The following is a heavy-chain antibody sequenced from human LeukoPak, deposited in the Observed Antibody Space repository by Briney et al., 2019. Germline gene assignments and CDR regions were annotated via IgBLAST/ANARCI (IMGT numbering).Heavy chain of an antibody. CDR1: GFTFSSYA. CDR2: ISYDGSNK. CDR3: ARDGTYSSGWIFQH. V-gene: IGHV3-30-3*01. D-gene: IGHD6-19*01. J-gene: IGHJ1*01. Sequence: PGGSLRLSCAASGFTFSSYAMHWVRRAPGKGLEWVAVISYDGSNKYYADSVKGRFTISGDNSKNTLYLQMNSLRAEDTAVYYCARDGTYSSGWIFQHWGQGTLVTVSS.